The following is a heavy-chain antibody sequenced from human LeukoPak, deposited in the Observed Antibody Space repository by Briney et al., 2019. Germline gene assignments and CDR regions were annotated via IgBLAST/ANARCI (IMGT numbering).Heavy chain of an antibody. J-gene: IGHJ4*02. CDR2: IYHSGST. D-gene: IGHD2-2*01. CDR1: GYSISSGYY. V-gene: IGHV4-38-2*02. Sequence: SETLSLLCTVSGYSISSGYYWGWIRQPPGKGLEWIGSIYHSGSTYYNPSLKSRVTISVDTSKNQFSLKLSSVTAADTAVYYCARSKPIVVVPAAFDYWGQGTLVTVSS. CDR3: ARSKPIVVVPAAFDY.